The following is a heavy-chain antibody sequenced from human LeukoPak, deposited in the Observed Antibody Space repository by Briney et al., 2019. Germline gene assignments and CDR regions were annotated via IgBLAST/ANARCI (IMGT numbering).Heavy chain of an antibody. Sequence: SETLSLTCTVSGGSISSRSHYWGWIRQPPGKGLEWLGSIYYSGSTYYNPSLKSRVTVSVDTSKNQFSLNLSSVTAAYTAVYYSGRGSTLRHYQYWGQGTLVTVSS. CDR3: GRGSTLRHYQY. D-gene: IGHD3-16*01. CDR2: IYYSGST. CDR1: GGSISSRSHY. J-gene: IGHJ4*02. V-gene: IGHV4-39*01.